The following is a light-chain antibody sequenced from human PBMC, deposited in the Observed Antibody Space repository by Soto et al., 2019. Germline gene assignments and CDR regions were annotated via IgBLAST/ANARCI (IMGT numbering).Light chain of an antibody. Sequence: EIVLTQSPGTLSLSPGERATLSCRASQSVPSNYLAWYQQRPGQAPRLLIYGASTRAAGVPDRFSGSGSGTEFTLTINRLEPEDSAVFYCHQSDRSAIFTFGPGNTVDIK. CDR1: QSVPSNY. V-gene: IGKV3-20*01. CDR2: GAS. CDR3: HQSDRSAIFT. J-gene: IGKJ3*01.